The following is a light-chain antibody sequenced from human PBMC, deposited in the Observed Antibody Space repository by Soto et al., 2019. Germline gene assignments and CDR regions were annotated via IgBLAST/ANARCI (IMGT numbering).Light chain of an antibody. V-gene: IGKV3-15*01. Sequence: EIVLTQSPGTLSLAPGERATLSCRASQSVSSSYLAWYQQKPGQAPRLLIYGASSRATGIPARFSGSGSGTEFTLTISSLQSEDIAVYYCQQYNNWPWTFGQGTKVDTK. CDR3: QQYNNWPWT. CDR1: QSVSSSY. CDR2: GAS. J-gene: IGKJ1*01.